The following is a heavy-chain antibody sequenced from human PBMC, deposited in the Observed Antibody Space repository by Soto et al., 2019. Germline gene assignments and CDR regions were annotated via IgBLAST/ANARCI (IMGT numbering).Heavy chain of an antibody. CDR3: ARCLPNYGSGRYEFAP. D-gene: IGHD3-10*01. Sequence: SETLSLTCTVSGGSISSYYWSWIRQPPGKGLEWIGYIYYSGSTNYNPSLKSRVTISVDTSKNQFSLKLSSVTAADTAVYYCARCLPNYGSGRYEFAPWGQGTLVTVSS. V-gene: IGHV4-59*01. CDR2: IYYSGST. J-gene: IGHJ5*02. CDR1: GGSISSYY.